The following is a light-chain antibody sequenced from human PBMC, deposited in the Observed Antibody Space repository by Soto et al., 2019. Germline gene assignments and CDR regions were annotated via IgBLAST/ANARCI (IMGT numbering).Light chain of an antibody. V-gene: IGLV1-40*01. CDR2: GNN. CDR3: QSFDSSLSASV. J-gene: IGLJ3*02. Sequence: QSVLTQPPSVSGAPGQRVTISCTGNSSNIGAGYDVHWYQQLPGTAPKLLINGNNNRPSGVPDRFSGSKSGTSASLAITGLQSEDEADYYCQSFDSSLSASVFGGGTQLTVL. CDR1: SSNIGAGYD.